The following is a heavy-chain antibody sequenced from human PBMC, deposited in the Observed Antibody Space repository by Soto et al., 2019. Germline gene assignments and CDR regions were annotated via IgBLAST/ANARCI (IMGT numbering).Heavy chain of an antibody. V-gene: IGHV2-5*01. CDR1: GFSLSTSGVG. CDR3: ARAFVLLWFGELLVWFDP. Sequence: SGPTLVNPTQTLTLTCTFSGFSLSTSGVGVGWIRQPPGKALEWLALIYWNDDKRYSPSLKSRLTITKDTSKNQVVLTMTNMDPVDTATYYCARAFVLLWFGELLVWFDPWGKGTLVTVSS. D-gene: IGHD3-10*01. CDR2: IYWNDDK. J-gene: IGHJ5*02.